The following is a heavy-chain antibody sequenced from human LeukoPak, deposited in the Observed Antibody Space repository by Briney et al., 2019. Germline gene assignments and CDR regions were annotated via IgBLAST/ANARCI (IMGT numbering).Heavy chain of an antibody. CDR2: IIPKSGYT. CDR1: GYTCTNYY. J-gene: IGHJ2*01. Sequence: SVTVSCKASGYTCTNYYIHCLRQATRQPLEWMVWIIPKSGYTKIAQKIRGRVTMTRETSTRTAHMELTRLISDDTAVYYCVKGEHLSYSAYCYFGLWGRGTLVTVSS. V-gene: IGHV1-2*02. CDR3: VKGEHLSYSAYCYFGL. D-gene: IGHD1/OR15-1a*01.